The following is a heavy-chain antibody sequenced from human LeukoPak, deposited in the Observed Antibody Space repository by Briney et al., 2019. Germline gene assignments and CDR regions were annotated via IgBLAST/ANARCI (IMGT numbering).Heavy chain of an antibody. CDR1: GGSISSSSYY. V-gene: IGHV4-39*01. CDR2: IYYSGST. CDR3: ARQERYYYGSVSFDP. J-gene: IGHJ5*02. Sequence: PSETLSLTCTVSGGSISSSSYYWGWIRQPPGKGLEWIGSIYYSGSTYYNPSLKSRVTISVDTSKNQFSLKLSSVTAADTAVYYCARQERYYYGSVSFDPWGQGTLVTVSS. D-gene: IGHD3-10*01.